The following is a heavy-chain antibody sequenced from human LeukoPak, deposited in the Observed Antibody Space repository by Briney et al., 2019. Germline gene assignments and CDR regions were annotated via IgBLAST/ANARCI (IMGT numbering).Heavy chain of an antibody. D-gene: IGHD6-13*01. Sequence: PSETLSLTCTVSGGSISNYYWNWIRQPPGKGLEWIGYIYYTGSTNYNPSLKSRVTMSVDTSKSQFSLNLQSVTPEDTAVYYCARNLIPEQLVVNFWGQGTLVTVSS. J-gene: IGHJ4*02. V-gene: IGHV4-59*01. CDR1: GGSISNYY. CDR2: IYYTGST. CDR3: ARNLIPEQLVVNF.